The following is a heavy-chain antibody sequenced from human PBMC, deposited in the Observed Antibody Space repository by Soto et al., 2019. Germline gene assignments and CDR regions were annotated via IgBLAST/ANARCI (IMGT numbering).Heavy chain of an antibody. Sequence: EVQLVESGGGLVKPGGSLRLSCAASGFTFSNAWMSWVRQAPGKGLEWVGRIKSKTDGGTTDYAAPVKGRFTISRDDSKNTLYLQMNSLRTEDTAVYYCTTENLYYLDDFDIWGQGTMVTVSS. D-gene: IGHD3-22*01. J-gene: IGHJ3*02. V-gene: IGHV3-15*01. CDR2: IKSKTDGGTT. CDR3: TTENLYYLDDFDI. CDR1: GFTFSNAW.